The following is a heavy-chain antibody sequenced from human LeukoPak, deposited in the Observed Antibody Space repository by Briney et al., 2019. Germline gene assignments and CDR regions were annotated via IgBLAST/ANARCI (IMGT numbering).Heavy chain of an antibody. CDR3: ARDAAAGINWFDP. Sequence: SETLSLTCAVYGGSFSGYYWSWIRQPPGKGLEWIGEINHSGSTNYNPSLKSRVTISVDTSKNQFSLKLSSVTAADTAVCYCARDAAAGINWFDPWGQGTLVTVSS. J-gene: IGHJ5*02. V-gene: IGHV4-34*01. CDR2: INHSGST. CDR1: GGSFSGYY. D-gene: IGHD6-13*01.